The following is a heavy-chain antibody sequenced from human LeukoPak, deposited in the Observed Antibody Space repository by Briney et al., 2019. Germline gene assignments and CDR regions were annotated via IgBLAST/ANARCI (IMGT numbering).Heavy chain of an antibody. D-gene: IGHD2-15*01. CDR1: GGTFSSYA. Sequence: ASVKVSCKASGGTFSSYAISWVRQAPGQGLEWMGRIIPILGIANYAQKFQGRVTITADKSTSTAYMELSSLRSEDTAVYYCARSRGQWPSGDIVVVVAATRGDYYYGMDVWGQGTTVTVSS. CDR2: IIPILGIA. V-gene: IGHV1-69*04. J-gene: IGHJ6*02. CDR3: ARSRGQWPSGDIVVVVAATRGDYYYGMDV.